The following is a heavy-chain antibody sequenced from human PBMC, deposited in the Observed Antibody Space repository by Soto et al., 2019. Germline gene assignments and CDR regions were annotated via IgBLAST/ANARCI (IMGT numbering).Heavy chain of an antibody. Sequence: PSETLSLTCAVSGGSIRSGGYSWSWIRQPPGKGLEWIGTFYNSESPNYNPSLKSRVTISVDTSKNQFSLKLTSVTAADTAVYYCARDKITGLFDYWGQGTLVTVSS. CDR3: ARDKITGLFDY. CDR2: FYNSESP. CDR1: GGSIRSGGYS. D-gene: IGHD2-8*02. V-gene: IGHV4-30-2*03. J-gene: IGHJ4*02.